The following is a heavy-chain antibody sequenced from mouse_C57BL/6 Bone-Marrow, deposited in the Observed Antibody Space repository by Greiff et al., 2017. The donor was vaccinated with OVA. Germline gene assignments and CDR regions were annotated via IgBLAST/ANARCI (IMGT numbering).Heavy chain of an antibody. CDR2: IYPSDSET. V-gene: IGHV1-61*01. D-gene: IGHD1-1*01. Sequence: VQLQQPGAELVRPGSSVKLSCKASGYTFTSYWMDWVKQRPGQGLEWIGNIYPSDSETHYNQKFKDKATLTVNKSSSTAYMQRSNLTSEDYAVYYCARFCYSSSYGYCDVWDTGTTVTVTS. CDR1: GYTFTSYW. J-gene: IGHJ1*03. CDR3: ARFCYSSSYGYCDV.